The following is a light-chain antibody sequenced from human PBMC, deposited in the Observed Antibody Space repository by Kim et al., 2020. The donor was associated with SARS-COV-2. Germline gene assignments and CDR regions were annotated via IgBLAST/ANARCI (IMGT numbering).Light chain of an antibody. Sequence: ASVGDRVSITCRTSQNSNNFLNWYQQTPGKPPKLLIFSSSTLQSGVPSRFSGSGSGTDFTLTISSLEPEDFATYYCQQSYSSIYTFGQGTKLEI. J-gene: IGKJ2*01. CDR1: QNSNNF. CDR2: SSS. CDR3: QQSYSSIYT. V-gene: IGKV1-39*01.